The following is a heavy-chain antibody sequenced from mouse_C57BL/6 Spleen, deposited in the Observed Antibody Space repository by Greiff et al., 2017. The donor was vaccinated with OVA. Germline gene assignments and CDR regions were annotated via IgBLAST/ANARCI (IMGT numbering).Heavy chain of an antibody. V-gene: IGHV5-6*01. Sequence: EVKVVESGGDLVKPGGSLKLSCAASGFTFSSYGMSWVRQTPDKRLEWVATISSGGSYTYYPDSVKGRFTISRDNAKNTLYLQMSSLKSEDTAMYYCARPSYYYGSSYEYFDYWGQGTTLTVSS. CDR1: GFTFSSYG. CDR3: ARPSYYYGSSYEYFDY. J-gene: IGHJ2*01. CDR2: ISSGGSYT. D-gene: IGHD1-1*01.